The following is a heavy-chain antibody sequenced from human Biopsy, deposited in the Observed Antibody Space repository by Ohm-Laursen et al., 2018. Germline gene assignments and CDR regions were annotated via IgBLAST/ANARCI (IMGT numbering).Heavy chain of an antibody. D-gene: IGHD6-25*01. CDR3: ARDGAAGYGLDV. Sequence: SLRLSCTASGFTFSSYGMHWVRQAPGKGLEWVAVIWYDGSRQYYADSVKGRFTISRDNSKNTLYLQMNSLIAEDTAVYYCARDGAAGYGLDVWGQGTTVTVSS. CDR2: IWYDGSRQ. V-gene: IGHV3-33*01. CDR1: GFTFSSYG. J-gene: IGHJ6*02.